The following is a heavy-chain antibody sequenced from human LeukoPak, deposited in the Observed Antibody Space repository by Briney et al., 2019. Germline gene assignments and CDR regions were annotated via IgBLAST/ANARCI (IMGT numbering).Heavy chain of an antibody. D-gene: IGHD2-15*01. J-gene: IGHJ4*02. CDR3: ARRSGGFDY. CDR1: GXSISSNNW. V-gene: IGHV4-4*02. Sequence: SETLSLTCTVSGXSISSNNWWSWVRQTPGKGLEWIGETYHSGSTNYNSSLKSRVTISVDKAKRQFSLKLSSVAAADTAVYFCARRSGGFDYWGQGTLVTVSS. CDR2: TYHSGST.